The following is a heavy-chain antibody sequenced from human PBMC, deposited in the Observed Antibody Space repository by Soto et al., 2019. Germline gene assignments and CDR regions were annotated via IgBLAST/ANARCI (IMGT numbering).Heavy chain of an antibody. CDR2: IWYDGSNK. Sequence: GGSLRLSCAASGFTFSSYGMHWVRQAPGKGLEWVAVIWYDGSNKYYADSVKGRFTISRDNSKNTLYLQMNSLRAEDTAVYYCASARPRLKSVKQQLVNSYYGMDVWGQGTTVTVSS. J-gene: IGHJ6*02. V-gene: IGHV3-33*01. CDR1: GFTFSSYG. CDR3: ASARPRLKSVKQQLVNSYYGMDV. D-gene: IGHD6-13*01.